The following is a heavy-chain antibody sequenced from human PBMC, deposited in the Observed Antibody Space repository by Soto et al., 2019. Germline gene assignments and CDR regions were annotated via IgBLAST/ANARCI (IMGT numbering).Heavy chain of an antibody. CDR2: ISYDGSNK. Sequence: QVQLVESGGGVVQPGRSLRLSCAASGFTFSSYGMHWVRQAPGKGLEWVAVISYDGSNKYYADSVKGRFTISRDNSKNTLYLKMNSLRDEDTAVYYCAKWGDTSSWADGERDFDSGGQGTLVTVSS. V-gene: IGHV3-30*18. J-gene: IGHJ4*02. CDR1: GFTFSSYG. CDR3: AKWGDTSSWADGERDFDS. D-gene: IGHD6-13*01.